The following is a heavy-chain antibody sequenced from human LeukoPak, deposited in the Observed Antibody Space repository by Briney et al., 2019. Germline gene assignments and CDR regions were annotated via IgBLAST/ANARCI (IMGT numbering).Heavy chain of an antibody. CDR1: GGSISSSSYY. CDR2: IYYSGST. J-gene: IGHJ4*02. Sequence: TSETLSLTCTVSGGSISSSSYYWGWIRQPPGKGLEWIGSIYYSGSTYYNPFLKSRVTISVDTSKNQFSLKLSSVTAADTAVYYCASQHYDFWSGYPYYFDYWGQGTLVTVSS. D-gene: IGHD3-3*01. V-gene: IGHV4-39*01. CDR3: ASQHYDFWSGYPYYFDY.